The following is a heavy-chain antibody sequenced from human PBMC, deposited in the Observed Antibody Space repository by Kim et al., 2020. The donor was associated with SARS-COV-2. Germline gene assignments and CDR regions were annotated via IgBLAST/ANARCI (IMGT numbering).Heavy chain of an antibody. D-gene: IGHD3-10*01. Sequence: SETLSLTCAVYGGSFSGYYWSWIRQPPGKGLEWIGEINHSGSTNYNPSPKSRVTISVDTSKNQFSLQLSSVTAADTAVDYCARRPLYYYGSGSFSSWGQG. CDR2: INHSGST. CDR1: GGSFSGYY. V-gene: IGHV4-34*01. CDR3: ARRPLYYYGSGSFSS. J-gene: IGHJ1*01.